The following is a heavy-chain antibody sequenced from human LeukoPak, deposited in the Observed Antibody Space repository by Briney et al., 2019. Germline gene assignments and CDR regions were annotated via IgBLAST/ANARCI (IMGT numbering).Heavy chain of an antibody. CDR3: ARYRGASGYHFDY. V-gene: IGHV4-4*02. Sequence: SETLSLTCAVSGGSISSSNWWSWVRQPPGKGLEWIGEIYRSGSTNYNPSLKSRVTISLDKSKNQFSLRLGSVTAADTAVYYCARYRGASGYHFDYWGQGTLVTVSS. CDR2: IYRSGST. J-gene: IGHJ4*02. CDR1: GGSISSSNW. D-gene: IGHD5-12*01.